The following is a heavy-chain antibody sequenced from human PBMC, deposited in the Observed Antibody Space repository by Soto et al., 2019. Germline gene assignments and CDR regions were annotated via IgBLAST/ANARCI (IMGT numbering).Heavy chain of an antibody. CDR1: GFSLSTTAEG. CDR2: IYWDDDA. D-gene: IGHD2-2*01. Sequence: QIPLKESGPTLVKPTQTLTLTCTFSGFSLSTTAEGVGWIRQPPGKALEWLALIYWDDDARYSPSLKSRLTITKDTAKNQVVLTMTSVDPVDTATYYCAHGSCSSADCYPNPYLDYWGQGILVTVSS. J-gene: IGHJ4*02. V-gene: IGHV2-5*02. CDR3: AHGSCSSADCYPNPYLDY.